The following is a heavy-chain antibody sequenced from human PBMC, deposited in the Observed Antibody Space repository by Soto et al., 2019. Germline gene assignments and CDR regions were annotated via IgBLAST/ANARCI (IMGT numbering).Heavy chain of an antibody. Sequence: GGSLRLSCAASGFTVSGHYMNWVRQAPGKGLQWVSLLYSGGSTYYADSVTGRFTISRDNSKNTLYLQMDNLRVEDTAVYYCAAAIYGDWSFDYWGQGTLVTVSS. CDR2: LYSGGST. CDR1: GFTVSGHY. V-gene: IGHV3-53*05. J-gene: IGHJ4*02. CDR3: AAAIYGDWSFDY. D-gene: IGHD4-17*01.